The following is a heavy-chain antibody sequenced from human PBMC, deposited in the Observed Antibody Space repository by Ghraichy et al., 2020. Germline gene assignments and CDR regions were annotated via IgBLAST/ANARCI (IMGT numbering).Heavy chain of an antibody. D-gene: IGHD6-13*01. CDR2: IYYSGAT. J-gene: IGHJ5*02. V-gene: IGHV4-59*01. Sequence: ESLNISCTVSGGSISNYYWSWIRQPPGKGLEWVGYIYYSGATMYNPSLKSRVTMSEDTSQNRFSLKLSSVTAADTAVYYCARVGAAGNWFDPWGQGTLVTVS. CDR3: ARVGAAGNWFDP. CDR1: GGSISNYY.